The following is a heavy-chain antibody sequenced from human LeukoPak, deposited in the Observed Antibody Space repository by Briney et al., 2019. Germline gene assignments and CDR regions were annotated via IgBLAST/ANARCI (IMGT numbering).Heavy chain of an antibody. J-gene: IGHJ4*02. CDR1: GFTFSTYW. Sequence: GGSLRLSCTASGFTFSTYWINWVRQSPGKGLVWVALINGDGSTTTRADSVKGRFTISRDNAKNTAYLQMNSLRDEDTAVYYCARDYAGSPDYWGQGTLVTVSA. CDR2: INGDGSTT. CDR3: ARDYAGSPDY. V-gene: IGHV3-74*03. D-gene: IGHD3-10*01.